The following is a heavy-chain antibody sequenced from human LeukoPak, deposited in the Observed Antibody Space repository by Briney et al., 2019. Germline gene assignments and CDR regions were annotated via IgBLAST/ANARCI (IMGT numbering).Heavy chain of an antibody. Sequence: GGSLRLSCAASGFTFSSHWMTWVRQAPGKRLEWVANIKQDGSEKYHVDSVKGRFTISRDNAKNSLYLQMNSLRAEDTAVYYCAVMATILFAGYFQHWGQGTLVTVSS. CDR3: AVMATILFAGYFQH. CDR1: GFTFSSHW. J-gene: IGHJ1*01. D-gene: IGHD5-24*01. V-gene: IGHV3-7*01. CDR2: IKQDGSEK.